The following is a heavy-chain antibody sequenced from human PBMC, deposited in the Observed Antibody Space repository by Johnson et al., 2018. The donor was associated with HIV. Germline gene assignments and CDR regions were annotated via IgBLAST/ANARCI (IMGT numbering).Heavy chain of an antibody. CDR3: ARDGPGGAVAGGLAFDI. CDR2: LNWHGGST. D-gene: IGHD6-19*01. J-gene: IGHJ3*02. Sequence: AQLVESGGGLIQPGGSLRLSCAASGFTVSSNYMRWVRQAPGKGLEWVSGLNWHGGSTGYADSVKGRFTISRDNAKNSLSLQMNSLRAEDPAVYHCARDGPGGAVAGGLAFDIWGQGTMVTVSS. V-gene: IGHV3-66*03. CDR1: GFTVSSNY.